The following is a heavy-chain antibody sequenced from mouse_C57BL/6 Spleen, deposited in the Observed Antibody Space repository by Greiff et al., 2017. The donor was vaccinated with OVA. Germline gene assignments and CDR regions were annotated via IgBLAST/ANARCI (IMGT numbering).Heavy chain of an antibody. J-gene: IGHJ1*03. CDR1: GFTFSSYG. D-gene: IGHD2-4*01. Sequence: EVKLVESGGDLVKPGGSLKLSCAASGFTFSSYGMSWVRQTPDKRLEWVATISSGGSYTYYPASVKGRFTISRDNAKNTLYLQMSSLKSEDTAMYYGARQGNDDDVDWYFDVWGTGTTVTVSS. CDR2: ISSGGSYT. CDR3: ARQGNDDDVDWYFDV. V-gene: IGHV5-6*01.